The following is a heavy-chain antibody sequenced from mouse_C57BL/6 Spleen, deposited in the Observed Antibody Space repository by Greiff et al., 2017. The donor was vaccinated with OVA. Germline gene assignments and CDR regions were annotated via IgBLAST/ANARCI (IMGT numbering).Heavy chain of an antibody. CDR1: GYTFTSYW. CDR3: ASPYYDYDRGYYYAMDY. Sequence: VQLQQPGAELVMPGASVKLSCKASGYTFTSYWMHWVKQRPGQGLEWIGEIDPSDSYTNYNQKFKGKSTLTVDKSSSTAYMQLSSLTSEDSAVYYYASPYYDYDRGYYYAMDYWGQGTSVTVSS. J-gene: IGHJ4*01. V-gene: IGHV1-69*01. D-gene: IGHD2-4*01. CDR2: IDPSDSYT.